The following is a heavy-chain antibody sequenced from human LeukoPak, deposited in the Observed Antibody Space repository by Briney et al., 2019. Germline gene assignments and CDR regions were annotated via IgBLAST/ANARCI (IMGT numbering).Heavy chain of an antibody. V-gene: IGHV3-20*04. J-gene: IGHJ4*02. CDR1: GFSFDDYG. D-gene: IGHD5-12*01. CDR2: INWNGRST. Sequence: VGSLRLSCAASGFSFDDYGVNWVRQAPGKGLECVSGINWNGRSTGYADSVKGRFIISRDSAKSTLYLQMNSLRGEDTALYYCARNHGGYDGTDYWGQGTPVTVSS. CDR3: ARNHGGYDGTDY.